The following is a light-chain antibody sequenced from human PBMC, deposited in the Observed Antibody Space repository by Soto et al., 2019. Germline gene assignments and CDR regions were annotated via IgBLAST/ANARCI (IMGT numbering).Light chain of an antibody. CDR2: GAS. Sequence: EIVLTQSPGTLSFSPGERATLSCRASQSVSSSYLAWYQQKPGQAPRLLIYGASSRATGSPDRFSGSGSGTDFTLTISRLEPEDFAVYYCQQYGSSPPRLTFGGGTKVQIK. CDR1: QSVSSSY. CDR3: QQYGSSPPRLT. J-gene: IGKJ4*01. V-gene: IGKV3-20*01.